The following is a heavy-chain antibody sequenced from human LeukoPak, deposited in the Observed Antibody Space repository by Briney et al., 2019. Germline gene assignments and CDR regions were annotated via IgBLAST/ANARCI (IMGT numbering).Heavy chain of an antibody. J-gene: IGHJ4*02. CDR3: AGLLSLGFDY. CDR1: GGSISSYY. D-gene: IGHD2/OR15-2a*01. V-gene: IGHV4-59*01. CDR2: ISYTGST. Sequence: PSETLSLTCTVSGGSISSYYWSWIRQPPGKGLEWIGYISYTGSTNYNPSLKSRVTISVDTSKNQFSLKLSSVTVADTAVYYCAGLLSLGFDYWGQGTLVTVSS.